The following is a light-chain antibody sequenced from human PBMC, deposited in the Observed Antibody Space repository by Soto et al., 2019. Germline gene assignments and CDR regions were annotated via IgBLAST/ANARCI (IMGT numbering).Light chain of an antibody. V-gene: IGKV3-15*01. CDR2: GAS. J-gene: IGKJ4*01. CDR1: QSLTSY. CDR3: QQYYSWPLT. Sequence: EIVMTQSPATLSVSPGERAALSCRASQSLTSYLAWFQQKPGQAPSLLIYGASARATGIPDRFSGSGSGTEFTLSINSLQSEVFAVYYCQQYYSWPLTFGGGATVEIK.